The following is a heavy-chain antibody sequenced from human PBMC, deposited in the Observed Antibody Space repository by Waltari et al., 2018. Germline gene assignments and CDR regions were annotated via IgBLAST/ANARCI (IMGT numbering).Heavy chain of an antibody. CDR1: GFTCDRYW. CDR2: INLDGSET. D-gene: IGHD3-3*01. CDR3: VREYDTSGYYGAYGILDM. V-gene: IGHV3-7*01. J-gene: IGHJ3*02. Sequence: VQLVGSGGGLVRPGGSLKLSCEASGFTCDRYWMNWVRRAPGKGLEWGANINLDGSETYYGDSVRGRFTISRDNAKRSLFLQMKSLRAEDAAVYYCVREYDTSGYYGAYGILDMWGQGTRVMVSS.